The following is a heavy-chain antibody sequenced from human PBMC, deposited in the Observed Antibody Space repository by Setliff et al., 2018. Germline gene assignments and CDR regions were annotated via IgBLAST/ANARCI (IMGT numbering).Heavy chain of an antibody. V-gene: IGHV1-46*01. J-gene: IGHJ4*02. CDR2: INPSGGST. D-gene: IGHD3-3*01. Sequence: ASVKVSCKASGYTFTSYYMHWVRQAPGQGLEWMGIINPSGGSTSYAQKFQGRVTMTRDTSTSTVYMELSSLKSEDTAVYYCARDASYNFWSGYRGAFDYWGQGTLVTVSS. CDR1: GYTFTSYY. CDR3: ARDASYNFWSGYRGAFDY.